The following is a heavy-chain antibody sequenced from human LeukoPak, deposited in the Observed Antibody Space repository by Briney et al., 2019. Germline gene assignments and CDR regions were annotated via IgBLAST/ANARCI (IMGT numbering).Heavy chain of an antibody. CDR3: PARDGLRYFDWLPLNGDLMAYDAFDM. J-gene: IGHJ3*02. Sequence: SETLSLTCTVSGGAISSSSYNWGWIRQPPGKGLEWIGRIYYSGSTYYNPSLKSRVTISVDTSKNQFSLKLSSVTAADTAVYFFPARDGLRYFDWLPLNGDLMAYDAFDMWGQGTMVTVSS. D-gene: IGHD3-9*01. CDR2: IYYSGST. CDR1: GGAISSSSYN. V-gene: IGHV4-39*01.